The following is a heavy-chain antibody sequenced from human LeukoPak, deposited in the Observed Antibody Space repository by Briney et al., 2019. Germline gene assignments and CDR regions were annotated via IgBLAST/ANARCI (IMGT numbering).Heavy chain of an antibody. J-gene: IGHJ5*02. V-gene: IGHV4-34*01. Sequence: SETLSLTCAVYGGSFSGYYWSWLRQPPGKGLEWIGEINHSGGTNYNPSLKSRVTISVDTSKNQFSLKLSSVTAADTAVYYCARVLERFLEWYTTTYNWFDPWGQGTLVTVSS. CDR2: INHSGGT. CDR1: GGSFSGYY. D-gene: IGHD3-3*01. CDR3: ARVLERFLEWYTTTYNWFDP.